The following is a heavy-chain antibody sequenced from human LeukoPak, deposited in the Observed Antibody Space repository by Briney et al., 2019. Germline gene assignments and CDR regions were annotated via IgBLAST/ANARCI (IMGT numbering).Heavy chain of an antibody. CDR3: AKRADGSSSQFFQH. Sequence: PGGSLRLSCAASGFTFNTYAMSWVRQAPGKGLEWVSGISSSGGTTYYADSVKGRFTLSRDNSKNTLYLQMNSLRAEDTAVYYCAKRADGSSSQFFQHWGQGTLVTVSS. CDR2: ISSSGGTT. V-gene: IGHV3-23*01. CDR1: GFTFNTYA. J-gene: IGHJ1*01. D-gene: IGHD6-6*01.